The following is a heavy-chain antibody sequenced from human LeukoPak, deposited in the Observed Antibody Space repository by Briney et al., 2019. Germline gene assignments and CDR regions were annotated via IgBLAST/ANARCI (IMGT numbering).Heavy chain of an antibody. CDR2: ISGSGGST. Sequence: QPGGSLRLSCAASGFTFSSYGMSWVRQAPGKGLEWVSAISGSGGSTYYADSVKGRCTISRDNSKNTLYLQMNSLRAEDTAVYYCAKTLYSSSYVLGDFDYWGQGTLVTVSS. CDR1: GFTFSSYG. D-gene: IGHD6-6*01. J-gene: IGHJ4*02. V-gene: IGHV3-23*01. CDR3: AKTLYSSSYVLGDFDY.